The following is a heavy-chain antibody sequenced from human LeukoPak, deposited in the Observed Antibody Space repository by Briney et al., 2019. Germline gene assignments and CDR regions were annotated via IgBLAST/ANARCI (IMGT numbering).Heavy chain of an antibody. CDR1: GFTFSSYA. J-gene: IGHJ4*02. CDR3: AKDPRVGSRVATPCH. V-gene: IGHV3-23*01. Sequence: GGSLRLSCAASGFTFSSYAMSWVRQAPGKGLEWVSAISGSGGSTYYADSVKGRFTISRDNSKSTLFMQMNSLRAEDTAVYYCAKDPRVGSRVATPCHWGQGTMVTVSS. CDR2: ISGSGGST. D-gene: IGHD5-12*01.